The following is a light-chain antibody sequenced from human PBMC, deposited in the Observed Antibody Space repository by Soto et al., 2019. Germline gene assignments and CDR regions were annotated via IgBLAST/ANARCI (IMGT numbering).Light chain of an antibody. V-gene: IGKV3-20*01. CDR3: HQCATSPLT. CDR1: QSIARNY. J-gene: IGKJ4*01. CDR2: DAS. Sequence: EILLTQSPDTLSLSPGERATLSCRASQSIARNYLAWYQHKPGQAPRLLIYDASSRATGIPDRFSRSGSGTDFTLTISSLEPEDFAVYFCHQCATSPLTFGGGTKVEIK.